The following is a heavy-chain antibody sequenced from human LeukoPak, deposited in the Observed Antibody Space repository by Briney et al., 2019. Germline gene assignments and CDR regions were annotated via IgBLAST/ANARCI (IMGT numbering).Heavy chain of an antibody. J-gene: IGHJ4*02. Sequence: SDTLSLMCTVCGGSISISTDYWGWIRQPPGKGLEWIGSIYHSGSTHYNPSLRSRVTMSVDTSKNQFTLKVTAVTAADTAVYYCVTNGTVTVAGTKFNYFDYWGQGALVTVSS. D-gene: IGHD6-19*01. CDR2: IYHSGST. CDR1: GGSISISTDY. V-gene: IGHV4-39*01. CDR3: VTNGTVTVAGTKFNYFDY.